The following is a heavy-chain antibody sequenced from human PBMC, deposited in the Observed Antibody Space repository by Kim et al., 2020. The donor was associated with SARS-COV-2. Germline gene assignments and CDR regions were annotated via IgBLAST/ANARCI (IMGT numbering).Heavy chain of an antibody. D-gene: IGHD4-17*01. J-gene: IGHJ6*02. Sequence: ASVKVSCKTSGYTFTGYSMHWVRQALGQGLEWMGRINPKSGDTNYAQKFQGRITMTRDASINKAYRELNRLQSDDTAIYYCARGRCSDPADVWGQGTTVT. CDR3: ARGRCSDPADV. CDR1: GYTFTGYS. CDR2: INPKSGDT. V-gene: IGHV1-2*06.